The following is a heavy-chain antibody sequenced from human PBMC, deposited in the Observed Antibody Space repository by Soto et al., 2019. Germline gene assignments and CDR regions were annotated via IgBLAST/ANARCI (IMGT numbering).Heavy chain of an antibody. J-gene: IGHJ6*02. Sequence: ASVKVSCKASGGTFSSYAISWVRQAPGQGLEWMGGIIPIFGTANYAQKFQGRVTITADESTSTAYMELSSLRSEDTAVHYCARDASGYLGYYGMDVWGQGTTVTVSS. CDR1: GGTFSSYA. V-gene: IGHV1-69*13. CDR2: IIPIFGTA. D-gene: IGHD3-22*01. CDR3: ARDASGYLGYYGMDV.